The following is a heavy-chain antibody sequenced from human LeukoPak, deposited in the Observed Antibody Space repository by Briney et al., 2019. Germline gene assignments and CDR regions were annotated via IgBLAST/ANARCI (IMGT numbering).Heavy chain of an antibody. J-gene: IGHJ1*01. CDR3: ARRLLGYCSGGSCYSGYFQH. CDR2: IYHSGST. V-gene: IGHV4-38-2*02. D-gene: IGHD2-15*01. CDR1: GYSISSGYY. Sequence: SETLSLTRTVSGYSISSGYYWGWIRQPPGKGLEWIGSIYHSGSTYYNPSLKSRVTISVDTSKNQFSLKLSSVTAADTAMYYCARRLLGYCSGGSCYSGYFQHWGQGTLVTVSS.